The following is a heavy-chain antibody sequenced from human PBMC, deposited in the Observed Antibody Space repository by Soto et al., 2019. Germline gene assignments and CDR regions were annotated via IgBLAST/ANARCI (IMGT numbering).Heavy chain of an antibody. CDR2: IYYSGST. CDR1: GGSISTYY. Sequence: QVQLQESGPGLVKPSETLYLTCTVSGGSISTYYWSWIRQPPGKGLEWIGYIYYSGSTTYNPSLRSPVTISVDTSKNQFSLKLSSVIAADTAVYYCARSRWDSNWFDPWGQGILVTVSS. V-gene: IGHV4-59*01. J-gene: IGHJ5*02. CDR3: ARSRWDSNWFDP. D-gene: IGHD1-26*01.